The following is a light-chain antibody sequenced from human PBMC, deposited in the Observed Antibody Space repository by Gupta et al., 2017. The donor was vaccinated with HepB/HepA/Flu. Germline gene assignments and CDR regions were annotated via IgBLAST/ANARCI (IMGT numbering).Light chain of an antibody. J-gene: IGLJ3*02. CDR1: SSNIGSNT. V-gene: IGLV1-44*01. CDR2: GNN. Sequence: SVLTQPPSASWTPGQRVTISCSGSSSNIGSNTVNWYQQLPGTAPKVLIYGNNQRPSGVPDRFSASKSGTSASLAISGLQSDDEADYYCAAWDDSLTGWVFGGGTKLTVL. CDR3: AAWDDSLTGWV.